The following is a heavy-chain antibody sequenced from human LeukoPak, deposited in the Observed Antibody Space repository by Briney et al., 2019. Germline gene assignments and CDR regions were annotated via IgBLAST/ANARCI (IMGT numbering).Heavy chain of an antibody. CDR3: AKDGCSSTSCYVDY. J-gene: IGHJ4*02. V-gene: IGHV3-23*01. CDR1: GFTFSIYA. Sequence: GGSLRLSCAASGFTFSIYAMSWVRQAPGKGLEWVSTISGSGGSTYYADSVKGRFTISRDNSKNTLYLQMNSLRAEDTAVYYCAKDGCSSTSCYVDYWGQGTLVTVSS. D-gene: IGHD2-2*01. CDR2: ISGSGGST.